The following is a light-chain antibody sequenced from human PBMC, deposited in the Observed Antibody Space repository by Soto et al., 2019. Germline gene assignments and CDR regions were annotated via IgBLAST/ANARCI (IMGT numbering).Light chain of an antibody. J-gene: IGKJ5*01. CDR1: QGIKDS. CDR2: GAS. V-gene: IGKV3-20*01. Sequence: EIVMTQSPATLSVSPGERATLSCRASQGIKDSLAWFQQKPGQAPRLLIYGASTRATAIPARFSGSGSGTEFTLSISRLEPEDFAVYYCQQYGSSPSITFGQGTRLEI. CDR3: QQYGSSPSIT.